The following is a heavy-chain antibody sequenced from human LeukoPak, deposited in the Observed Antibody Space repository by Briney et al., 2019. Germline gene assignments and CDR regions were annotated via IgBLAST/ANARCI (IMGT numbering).Heavy chain of an antibody. CDR3: TSSAVAGTSFDY. CDR2: IRSKAYGGTT. J-gene: IGHJ4*02. CDR1: GFTFGDYA. D-gene: IGHD6-19*01. Sequence: GGSLRLSCTASGFTFGDYAMSWVRQAPGKGLEGVGFIRSKAYGGTTEYAASVKGRFTISRDDSKSIAYLQMNSLKTEDTAVYYCTSSAVAGTSFDYWGQGTLVTVSS. V-gene: IGHV3-49*04.